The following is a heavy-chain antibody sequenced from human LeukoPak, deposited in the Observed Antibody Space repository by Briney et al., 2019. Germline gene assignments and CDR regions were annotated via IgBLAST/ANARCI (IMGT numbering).Heavy chain of an antibody. D-gene: IGHD3-10*01. V-gene: IGHV3-7*01. CDR1: GFTFSSYW. J-gene: IGHJ4*02. Sequence: GGSLRLSCAASGFTFSSYWMSWVRQAPGKGLEWVANIKQDGSEKYYVDSVKGRFTISRDNAKNTLYLQMNSLRAEDTAVYYCARVYHYYGSENYYRTLDYWGQGTLVTVSS. CDR3: ARVYHYYGSENYYRTLDY. CDR2: IKQDGSEK.